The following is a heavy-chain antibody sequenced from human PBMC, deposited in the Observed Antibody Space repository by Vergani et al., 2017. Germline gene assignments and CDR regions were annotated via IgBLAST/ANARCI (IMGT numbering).Heavy chain of an antibody. Sequence: VQLVESGGGLVKPGGSLRLSCAASGFTFSSYSMNWVRQATGKGLEWVSSISSSSSYIYYADSVKGRFTISRDNAKNSLYLQMNSLRAEDTAVYYCARDPDYDFWDTDYGGQGTLVTVSS. CDR2: ISSSSSYI. CDR3: ARDPDYDFWDTDY. D-gene: IGHD3-3*01. V-gene: IGHV3-21*01. CDR1: GFTFSSYS. J-gene: IGHJ4*02.